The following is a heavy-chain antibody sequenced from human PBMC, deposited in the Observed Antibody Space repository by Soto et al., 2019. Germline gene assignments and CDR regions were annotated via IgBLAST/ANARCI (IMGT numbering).Heavy chain of an antibody. CDR2: ISGSGGST. CDR1: GFMFSSYA. V-gene: IGHV3-23*01. J-gene: IGHJ4*02. Sequence: EVQLLESGGGLVRPGGSLRLSCAVSGFMFSSYAMTWVRQAPGKGLEWVSSISGSGGSTYYSDSVRGRFTISRDNSKKMLYLEMNSLKGDDTAVYYCAKDDSWGDHYYFDNWGQGTLVNVSS. CDR3: AKDDSWGDHYYFDN. D-gene: IGHD2-21*02.